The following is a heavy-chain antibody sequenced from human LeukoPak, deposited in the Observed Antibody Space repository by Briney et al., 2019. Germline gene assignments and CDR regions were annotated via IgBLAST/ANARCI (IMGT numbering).Heavy chain of an antibody. Sequence: ASVKVSCKASGYTFTSYYMHWVRQAPGQGLEWMGIINPSGGSTSYAQKFQGRVTMTRDTSTSTVYMELSRLRSDDTAVYYCARVLMRNTMIFGYWGQGTLVTVSS. CDR2: INPSGGST. J-gene: IGHJ4*02. CDR1: GYTFTSYY. CDR3: ARVLMRNTMIFGY. V-gene: IGHV1-46*01. D-gene: IGHD3-22*01.